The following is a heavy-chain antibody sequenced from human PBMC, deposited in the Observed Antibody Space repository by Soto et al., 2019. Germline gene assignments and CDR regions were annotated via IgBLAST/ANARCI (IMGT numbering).Heavy chain of an antibody. CDR2: IDYSGST. Sequence: PSETLSLTCSVSVVSITNTDYYCNWVRQSPGKGLEWIGSIDYSGSTYYNPSLKSRVIISADTPKNLFSLKLRSVTAADTALYFWARDGPPYYWMDVWGQGTTVTGSS. CDR3: ARDGPPYYWMDV. J-gene: IGHJ6*02. V-gene: IGHV4-30-4*01. CDR1: VVSITNTDYY.